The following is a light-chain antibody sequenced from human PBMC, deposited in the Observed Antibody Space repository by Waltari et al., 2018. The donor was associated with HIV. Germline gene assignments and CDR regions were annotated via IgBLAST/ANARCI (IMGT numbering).Light chain of an antibody. CDR1: RGVLSISNDRNY. V-gene: IGKV4-1*01. CDR3: QQYYTTPLT. J-gene: IGKJ4*01. CDR2: GAS. Sequence: DIVMTQSPDSLVVSLGERATINCKSSRGVLSISNDRNYLAWYQQKSGQPPRLLIYGASSRESGVPARFSGSGSRTDFTLAINSLQAEDVAVYYCQQYYTTPLTFGGGTKVEI.